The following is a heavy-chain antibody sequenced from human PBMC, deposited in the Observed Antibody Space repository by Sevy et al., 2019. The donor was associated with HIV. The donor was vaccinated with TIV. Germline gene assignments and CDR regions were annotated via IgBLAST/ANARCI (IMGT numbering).Heavy chain of an antibody. CDR3: ASKGGSRLNDAFDT. CDR2: IKQDGSEK. Sequence: GGSLRLSCAASGFSFTWYWMSWVRQTPEKGLEWVANIKQDGSEKNYVDSVKGRFTISRDNAKNSLYLQMNSLRVEDTAVYYCASKGGSRLNDAFDTWGQGTTVTVS. J-gene: IGHJ3*02. V-gene: IGHV3-7*01. CDR1: GFSFTWYW. D-gene: IGHD3-10*01.